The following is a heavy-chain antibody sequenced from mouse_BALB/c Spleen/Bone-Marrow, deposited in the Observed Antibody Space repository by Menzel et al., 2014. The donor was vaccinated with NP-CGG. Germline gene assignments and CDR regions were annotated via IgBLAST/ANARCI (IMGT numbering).Heavy chain of an antibody. CDR3: TRQRNWDHYAIDY. D-gene: IGHD4-1*01. CDR2: ISSGGGYT. CDR1: GFTFSTYG. J-gene: IGHJ4*01. Sequence: EVQRVESGGDLVKPGGSLKLSCAASGFTFSTYGMSWVRQTPDKRLEWVATISSGGGYTYYPDSVKGRFTISRDNANNTLYLQISSLKSEDTAMYYCTRQRNWDHYAIDYWGQGTSVTVSS. V-gene: IGHV5-6*01.